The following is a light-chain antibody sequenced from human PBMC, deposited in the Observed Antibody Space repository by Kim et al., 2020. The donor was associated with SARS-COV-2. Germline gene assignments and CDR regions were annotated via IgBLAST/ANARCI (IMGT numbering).Light chain of an antibody. CDR2: EDN. CDR3: QSYDSSNRV. CDR1: SGSIVSNY. Sequence: GKTVTISCTRSSGSIVSNYVQWYQQRPGSSPTTVIYEDNQRPSGVPDRFSGSIDSSSNSASLTISGLKTEDEADYYCQSYDSSNRVFGGGTQLTVL. J-gene: IGLJ3*02. V-gene: IGLV6-57*01.